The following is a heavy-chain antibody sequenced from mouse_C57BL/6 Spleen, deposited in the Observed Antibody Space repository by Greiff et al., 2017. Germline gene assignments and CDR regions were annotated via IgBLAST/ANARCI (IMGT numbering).Heavy chain of an antibody. V-gene: IGHV1-80*01. J-gene: IGHJ4*01. D-gene: IGHD2-1*01. CDR3: ARGGNYDYYAMDY. CDR2: IYPGDGDT. CDR1: GYAFSSYW. Sequence: VKLQESGAELVKPGASVKISCKASGYAFSSYWMNWVKQRPGKGLEWIGQIYPGDGDTNYNGKFKGKATLTADKSSSTAYMQLSSLTSEDSAVYFCARGGNYDYYAMDYWGQGTSVTVSS.